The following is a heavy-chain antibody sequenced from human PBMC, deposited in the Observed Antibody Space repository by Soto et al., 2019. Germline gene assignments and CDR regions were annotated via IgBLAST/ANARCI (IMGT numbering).Heavy chain of an antibody. CDR2: ISYDGSNK. CDR1: GFTFSSYG. D-gene: IGHD2-8*02. Sequence: QVQLVESGGGVVQPGRPLRLSCAASGFTFSSYGMHWVRQAPGKGLEWVAVISYDGSNKYYADSVKGPFTISRDNSKNTLYLQMNSLRAEDTAVYYCASGTQSYETGGGYGMDVWGQGTTVTVSS. V-gene: IGHV3-30*03. J-gene: IGHJ6*02. CDR3: ASGTQSYETGGGYGMDV.